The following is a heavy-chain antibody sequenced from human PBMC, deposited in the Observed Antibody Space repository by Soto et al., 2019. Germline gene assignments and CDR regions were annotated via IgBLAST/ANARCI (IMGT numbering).Heavy chain of an antibody. CDR3: ARAQMYYDIFDWFDP. Sequence: QVQLVQSGAEVKKPGASVKVSCKASGYTFTSYGISWVRQAPGQGLEWMGWISAHNGNTNYAQKLQGRVTMTTDTSTSTAYMELRSLRSDDTAVYYCARAQMYYDIFDWFDPWGQGTLVTVSS. J-gene: IGHJ5*02. CDR2: ISAHNGNT. D-gene: IGHD3-9*01. V-gene: IGHV1-18*01. CDR1: GYTFTSYG.